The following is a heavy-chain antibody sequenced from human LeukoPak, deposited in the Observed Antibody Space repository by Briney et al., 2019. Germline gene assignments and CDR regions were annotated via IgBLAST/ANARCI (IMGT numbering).Heavy chain of an antibody. Sequence: SVKVSCKASGFTFTSSAVQWVRQARGQRLEWIGWIVVGSGNTNYAQKFQERVAITRDMSTSTAYMELSSLRSEDTAVYYCAAGAVTTADFDYWGQGTLVTVSS. CDR3: AAGAVTTADFDY. CDR2: IVVGSGNT. CDR1: GFTFTSSA. J-gene: IGHJ4*02. V-gene: IGHV1-58*01. D-gene: IGHD4-17*01.